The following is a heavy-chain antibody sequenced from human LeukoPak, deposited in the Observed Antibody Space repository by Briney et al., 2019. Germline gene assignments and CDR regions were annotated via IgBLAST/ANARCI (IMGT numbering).Heavy chain of an antibody. Sequence: SETLSLTCTVSGGSISSSSYSWGWIRQPPGQGLEWIGTIYYRGSAYYNPSLKSRVTISVDKSKNQFSLKLSSVTAADTAVYYCARDRGGYCSGGSCYSVSPYYGMDVWGQGTTVTVSS. J-gene: IGHJ6*02. CDR1: GGSISSSSYS. D-gene: IGHD2-15*01. CDR2: IYYRGSA. V-gene: IGHV4-39*07. CDR3: ARDRGGYCSGGSCYSVSPYYGMDV.